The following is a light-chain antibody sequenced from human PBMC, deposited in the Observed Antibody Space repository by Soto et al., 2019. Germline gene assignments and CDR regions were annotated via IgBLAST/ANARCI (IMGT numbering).Light chain of an antibody. CDR1: SSNIGATYD. J-gene: IGLJ1*01. CDR2: ANT. Sequence: QSLMRQPPSVCWAPGHRVAIACTGSSSNIGATYDVHWYQQLPGTAPKLLIYANTIRPSGVPDRFSGSKSGTSASLAITGLQAEDEPDYYCQSYDSSLTGYVFGPGTKVTVL. V-gene: IGLV1-40*01. CDR3: QSYDSSLTGYV.